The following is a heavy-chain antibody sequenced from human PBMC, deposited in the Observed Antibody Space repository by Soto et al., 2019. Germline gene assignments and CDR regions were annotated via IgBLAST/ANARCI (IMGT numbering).Heavy chain of an antibody. CDR2: IYYSGNT. J-gene: IGHJ4*02. CDR1: GGSISSSSYY. D-gene: IGHD3-10*01. V-gene: IGHV4-39*01. CDR3: AAYGSGTVYYFDN. Sequence: PSETLSLTCTVSGGSISSSSYYWGWIRQPPGKGLEWIGSIYYSGNTYYTPSLKSRVTISVDTSKNQFSLKLSSVTAAATAVYYCAAYGSGTVYYFDNWGQGTLVTVSS.